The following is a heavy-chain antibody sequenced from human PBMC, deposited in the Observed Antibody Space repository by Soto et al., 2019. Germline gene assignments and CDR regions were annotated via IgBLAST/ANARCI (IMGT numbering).Heavy chain of an antibody. J-gene: IGHJ4*02. CDR1: GGTFSSYA. V-gene: IGHV1-69*01. D-gene: IGHD3-10*01. Sequence: QVQLVQSGAEVKKPGSSVKVSCKASGGTFSSYAISWVRQAPGQGLEWMGGIIPIFGTANYAQKFQGRVTITADEATSTAYMELSSLRSEDTAVYYCARLGIIEITIVRGDPGDYWGQGTLVTVSS. CDR3: ARLGIIEITIVRGDPGDY. CDR2: IIPIFGTA.